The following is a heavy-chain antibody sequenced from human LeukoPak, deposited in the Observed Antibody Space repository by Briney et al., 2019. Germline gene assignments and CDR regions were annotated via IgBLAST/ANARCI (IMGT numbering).Heavy chain of an antibody. D-gene: IGHD3-22*01. J-gene: IGHJ4*02. CDR2: IRSNACGGTT. V-gene: IGHV3-49*04. CDR1: GFTFGDYA. CDR3: TSLGPYYYDSSGYWRFDY. Sequence: SGGSLRLSCTASGFTFGDYAMSWVRQAPGKGLEWVGFIRSNACGGTTEYAASVKGRFTISRDDSKSIAYLQMNSLKTEDTAVYYCTSLGPYYYDSSGYWRFDYWGQGTLVTVSS.